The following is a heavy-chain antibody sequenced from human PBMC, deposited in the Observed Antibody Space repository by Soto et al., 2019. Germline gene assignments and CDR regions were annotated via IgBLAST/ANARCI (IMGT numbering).Heavy chain of an antibody. CDR2: IDPSGGST. Sequence: QVQLVQSGAEVKKPGASVKVSCKASGYTFTTYYMHWVRQAPGQGLEWMGIIDPSGGSTTYAQKLQGRVTMTRHTSTSTLYMDLLSLRSEDTAVYYCARDRVDSRGGICWRSAHDTWGQGTLVTVSS. CDR1: GYTFTTYY. V-gene: IGHV1-46*01. D-gene: IGHD2-15*01. J-gene: IGHJ5*02. CDR3: ARDRVDSRGGICWRSAHDT.